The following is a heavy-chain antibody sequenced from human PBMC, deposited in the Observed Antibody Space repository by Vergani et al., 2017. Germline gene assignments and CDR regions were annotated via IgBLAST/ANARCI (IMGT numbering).Heavy chain of an antibody. V-gene: IGHV3-48*03. CDR3: ARDADYGDWDY. CDR1: GFTFSSYE. D-gene: IGHD4-17*01. J-gene: IGHJ4*02. Sequence: EVQLVESGGGLVQPGGSLRLSCAASGFTFSSYEMNWVRQAPGKGLEWVSYISSSGSTIYYADSVKGRFTISRDNAKNSLYLQMNSLRAEDTAVYYCARDADYGDWDYWSQGTLVTVSS. CDR2: ISSSGSTI.